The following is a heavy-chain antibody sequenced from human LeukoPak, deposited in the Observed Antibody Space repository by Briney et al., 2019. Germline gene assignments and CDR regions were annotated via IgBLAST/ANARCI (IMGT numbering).Heavy chain of an antibody. J-gene: IGHJ4*02. CDR3: AKRLYGSGGYYQFDY. Sequence: GGSLRLSCAASGFTFSSYAMSWVRQAPGKGLEWVSAISGSGGSTYYADSVKGRFTISRDNPKNTLHLQMNSLRAEDTAVYYCAKRLYGSGGYYQFDYWGQGTLVTVSS. CDR1: GFTFSSYA. V-gene: IGHV3-23*01. CDR2: ISGSGGST. D-gene: IGHD3-10*01.